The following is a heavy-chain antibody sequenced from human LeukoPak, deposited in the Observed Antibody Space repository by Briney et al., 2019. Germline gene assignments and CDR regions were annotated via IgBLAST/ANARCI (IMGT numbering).Heavy chain of an antibody. J-gene: IGHJ4*02. D-gene: IGHD6-19*01. CDR3: AAPDPPAVAGFDY. Sequence: RGSLRLSCAASGFTFSSYEMNWVRQAPGKGLEWVSYISSSGSTIYYADSVKGRFTISRDNAKNSLYLQMNSLRAEDTAVYYCAAPDPPAVAGFDYWGQGTLVTVSS. CDR1: GFTFSSYE. V-gene: IGHV3-48*03. CDR2: ISSSGSTI.